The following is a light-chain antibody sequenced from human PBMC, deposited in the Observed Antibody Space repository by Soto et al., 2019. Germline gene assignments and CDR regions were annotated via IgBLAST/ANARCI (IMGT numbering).Light chain of an antibody. V-gene: IGKV4-1*01. J-gene: IGKJ4*01. CDR3: PQYYTTLS. Sequence: DIVMTQSPDSLAVSLGERATINCKSSQSVLYNSDNKNYLAWYQQKAGQPPKLLIYWASTRDSGVPDRFSGRGAGADFTLTISKLQAEDVAVYYCPQYYTTLSFGGGTKVEIK. CDR1: QSVLYNSDNKNY. CDR2: WAS.